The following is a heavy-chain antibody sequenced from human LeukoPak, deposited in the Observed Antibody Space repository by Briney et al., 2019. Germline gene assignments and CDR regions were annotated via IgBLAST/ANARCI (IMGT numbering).Heavy chain of an antibody. J-gene: IGHJ4*02. CDR3: ARDGSYKFDY. D-gene: IGHD1-26*01. V-gene: IGHV3-74*01. Sequence: GGSLRLSCAASGFTFSNSWMHWVRQTPGKGLVWVSCLRSDGTTTYAESVKGRFTISRDSAKNTLYLQMNSLRADHTAVYYCARDGSYKFDYWGQGTLVTVSP. CDR1: GFTFSNSW. CDR2: LRSDGTT.